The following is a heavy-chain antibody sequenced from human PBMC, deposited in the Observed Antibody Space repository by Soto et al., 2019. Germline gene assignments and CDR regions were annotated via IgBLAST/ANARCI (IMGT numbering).Heavy chain of an antibody. CDR1: GGSSSSGDYY. J-gene: IGHJ2*01. V-gene: IGHV4-31*03. Sequence: QVQLRESGPGLVKPSQTLSLTCTVSGGSSSSGDYYWNWIRQHPGKGLEWIGYILYSGSTYYNPSLKSRLTISLDASKNQFFLKLTSVTAADTAAYFCSRDPRYDSSDYPSYFDLWGRGALVTVSS. D-gene: IGHD3-22*01. CDR2: ILYSGST. CDR3: SRDPRYDSSDYPSYFDL.